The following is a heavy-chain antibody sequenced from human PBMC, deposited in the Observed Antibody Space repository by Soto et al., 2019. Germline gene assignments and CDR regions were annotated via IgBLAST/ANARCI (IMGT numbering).Heavy chain of an antibody. V-gene: IGHV1-46*01. Sequence: ASVKVSCKASGYTFTSYYMHWVRQAPGQGLEWMGIINPSGGSTSYAQKFQGRVTMTRDTSTSTVYMELSSLRSEDTALYYCARDAGKEDYSNWFDPWGQGTLVTVSS. CDR1: GYTFTSYY. D-gene: IGHD4-4*01. CDR3: ARDAGKEDYSNWFDP. CDR2: INPSGGST. J-gene: IGHJ5*02.